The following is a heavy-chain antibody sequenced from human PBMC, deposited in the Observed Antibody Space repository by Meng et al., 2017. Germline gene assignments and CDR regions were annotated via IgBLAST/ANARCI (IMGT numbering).Heavy chain of an antibody. Sequence: EGQLVASGGGLVQPGGSLRLSCAASGFTVSSNYMSWVRQAPGKGLEWVSVIYSGGSTYYADSVKGRFTISRDNSKNTLYLQMNSLRAEDTAVYYCARESMYNWFDPWGQGTLVTVSS. V-gene: IGHV3-66*02. D-gene: IGHD6-6*01. J-gene: IGHJ5*02. CDR2: IYSGGST. CDR3: ARESMYNWFDP. CDR1: GFTVSSNY.